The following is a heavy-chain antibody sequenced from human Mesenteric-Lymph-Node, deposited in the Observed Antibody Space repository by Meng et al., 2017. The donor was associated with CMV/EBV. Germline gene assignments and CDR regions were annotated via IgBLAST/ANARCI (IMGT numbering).Heavy chain of an antibody. Sequence: GGSLRLSCAASGFTFGNYEINWVRQAPGKALEWISYISHYDSSTYYADSVKGRFTISRDTAKNSIYLQMNSLRAEDTAVYYCARIRTALIRGDFDSWGQGTLVTVSS. CDR3: ARIRTALIRGDFDS. J-gene: IGHJ4*02. CDR1: GFTFGNYE. CDR2: ISHYDSST. D-gene: IGHD3-10*01. V-gene: IGHV3-48*03.